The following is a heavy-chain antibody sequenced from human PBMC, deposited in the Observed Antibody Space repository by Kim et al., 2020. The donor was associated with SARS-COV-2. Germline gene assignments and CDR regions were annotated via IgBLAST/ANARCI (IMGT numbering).Heavy chain of an antibody. Sequence: GGSLRLSCAASGFFVSSHWMSWVRQAPGKGLEWVANINEGGSETHYVDSVKGRFTIFRDNTKNSLYLQMNSLRAEDTAMYYCARDPRPDAFDLWGQGTMVNVSS. CDR1: GFFVSSHW. CDR2: INEGGSET. V-gene: IGHV3-7*05. CDR3: ARDPRPDAFDL. J-gene: IGHJ3*01.